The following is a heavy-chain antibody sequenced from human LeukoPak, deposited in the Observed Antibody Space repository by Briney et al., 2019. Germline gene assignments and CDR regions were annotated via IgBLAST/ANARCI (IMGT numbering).Heavy chain of an antibody. CDR3: ARRGDGYNLYYFDY. D-gene: IGHD5-24*01. Sequence: GGSLRLSCAASGFTVSSNYMSWVRQAPGKGLEWVSVIYSGGSTYYADSEKGRFTISRDNSKNTLYLQMNSLRAEDTAVYYCARRGDGYNLYYFDYWGQGTLVTVSS. V-gene: IGHV3-53*01. CDR1: GFTVSSNY. CDR2: IYSGGST. J-gene: IGHJ4*02.